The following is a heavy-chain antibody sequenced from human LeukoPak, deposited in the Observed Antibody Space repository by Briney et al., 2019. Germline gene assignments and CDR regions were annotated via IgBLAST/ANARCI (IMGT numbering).Heavy chain of an antibody. D-gene: IGHD5-24*01. CDR3: ARDYKYVFDN. J-gene: IGHJ4*02. CDR1: GFTFSDYS. V-gene: IGHV3-48*01. CDR2: IGIDSGNT. Sequence: GGSLRLSCAASGFTFSDYSMNWVRQAPGKGLEWISYIGIDSGNTNYADSVKGRFNISGDKAKNSLYLQMNSLRVEDTAVYYCARDYKYVFDNWGQKTLVTVSP.